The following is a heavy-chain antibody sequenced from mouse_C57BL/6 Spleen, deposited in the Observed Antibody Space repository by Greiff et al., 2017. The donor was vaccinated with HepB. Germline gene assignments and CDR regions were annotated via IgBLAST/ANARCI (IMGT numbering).Heavy chain of an antibody. CDR3: TYYGSSPFAY. CDR2: IYPGNSDN. J-gene: IGHJ3*01. Sequence: EVQLQQSGTVLARPGASVKMSCKTSGYTFTSYWMHWVKQRPGPGLEWIGAIYPGNSDNSYNQKFKGKAKLTAVTSASNAYMERSSLTNEESAVYYCTYYGSSPFAYWGQGTLVTVSA. V-gene: IGHV1-5*01. CDR1: GYTFTSYW. D-gene: IGHD1-1*01.